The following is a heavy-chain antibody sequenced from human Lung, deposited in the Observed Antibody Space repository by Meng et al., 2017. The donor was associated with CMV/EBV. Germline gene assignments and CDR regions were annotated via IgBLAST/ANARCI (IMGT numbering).Heavy chain of an antibody. CDR1: GGTFNMYA. Sequence: SVKVSCKASGGTFNMYAVSWVRQAPGQGLEWVGGIIPIFGTPNYPQKFQGRVTISTDESTHTVYMALSSLTSEDTAVYYCTRDRRGRSNWEYYFDYWGQGXLVXVSS. V-gene: IGHV1-69*05. D-gene: IGHD7-27*01. CDR3: TRDRRGRSNWEYYFDY. J-gene: IGHJ4*02. CDR2: IIPIFGTP.